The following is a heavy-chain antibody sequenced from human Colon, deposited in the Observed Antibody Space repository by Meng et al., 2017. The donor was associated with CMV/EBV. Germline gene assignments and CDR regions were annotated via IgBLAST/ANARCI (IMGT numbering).Heavy chain of an antibody. CDR1: GFTFSSYG. CDR3: AKEGMPASIPYFDN. J-gene: IGHJ4*02. D-gene: IGHD2-2*01. Sequence: GESLKISCTVSGFTFSSYGMDWVRQAPGKGLEWVASISTRSRYIFYSDSVKGRFSISRDDATNSLYLQMSSLRAEDTAVYYCAKEGMPASIPYFDNWGQGTLVTVSS. CDR2: ISTRSRYI. V-gene: IGHV3-21*04.